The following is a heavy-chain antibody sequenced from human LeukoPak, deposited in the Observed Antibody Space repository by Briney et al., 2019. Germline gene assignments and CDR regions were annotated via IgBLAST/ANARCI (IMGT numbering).Heavy chain of an antibody. J-gene: IGHJ4*02. V-gene: IGHV3-7*03. D-gene: IGHD6-13*01. CDR1: GFPFSSYS. CDR2: IKPDGTTK. Sequence: GGSLRLSCAASGFPFSSYSMTWVRQAPGKGLEWAANIKPDGTTKFYVDSVKGRFTNSRDNALNSLYLQMNSLRAEDTAIYYCARSIPYGTTWYGRSDYWGQGTLVTVSS. CDR3: ARSIPYGTTWYGRSDY.